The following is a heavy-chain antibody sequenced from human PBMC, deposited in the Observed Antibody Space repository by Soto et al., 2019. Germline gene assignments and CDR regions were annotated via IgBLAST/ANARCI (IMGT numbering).Heavy chain of an antibody. D-gene: IGHD2-2*01. Sequence: SETLSLTCAVSGYSISTGFNWAWIRQPPGKGLEWIGSIYHSGSTYYNLSLKSRVTISSDASKNQISLKLSSVTAADTAVYYCAREGNRPEPVLGYCSSTSCLCDYWGQGTLVTVSS. CDR3: AREGNRPEPVLGYCSSTSCLCDY. CDR2: IYHSGST. V-gene: IGHV4-38-2*02. J-gene: IGHJ4*02. CDR1: GYSISTGFN.